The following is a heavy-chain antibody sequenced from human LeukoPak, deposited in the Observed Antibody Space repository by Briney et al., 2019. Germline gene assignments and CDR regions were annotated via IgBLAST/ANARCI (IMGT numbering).Heavy chain of an antibody. D-gene: IGHD3-10*01. CDR2: IYPGDSDT. J-gene: IGHJ4*02. Sequence: GESLKISCKGSGYIFTNNWIGWVRHMPGKGLEWMGIIYPGDSDTRYSPSFEGQVTISVDKSISTSYLQWSSLQASDTAMYYCARQTRDGSGSRGYSFDFWGQGTLVTVSS. CDR3: ARQTRDGSGSRGYSFDF. CDR1: GYIFTNNW. V-gene: IGHV5-51*01.